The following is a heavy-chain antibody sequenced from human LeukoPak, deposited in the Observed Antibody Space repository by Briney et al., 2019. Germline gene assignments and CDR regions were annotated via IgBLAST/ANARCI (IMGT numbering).Heavy chain of an antibody. D-gene: IGHD2/OR15-2a*01. V-gene: IGHV3-53*01. CDR1: GLTVSSSY. CDR3: ARNILFAFDI. Sequence: GGSLRLSCAASGLTVSSSYMSWVRQAPGKGLEWVSITYNDGSTYYVDSMKGRFTISRDNSKNTLYLQVNSLRAEDTAMYYCARNILFAFDIWGQGTMVTVSS. CDR2: TYNDGST. J-gene: IGHJ3*02.